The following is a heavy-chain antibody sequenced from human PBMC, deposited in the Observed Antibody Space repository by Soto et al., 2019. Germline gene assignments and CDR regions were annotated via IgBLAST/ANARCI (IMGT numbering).Heavy chain of an antibody. D-gene: IGHD3-9*01. Sequence: SETLSLTCAVSGGSINSRYWWSWVRQSPGKGLEWIGEIYHSGSTNYNPSLKSRVTISVDKSKNQFSLKLSSVTAADTAVYYCARHSPDFDWLSQFDYWGQGTLVTVSS. J-gene: IGHJ4*02. CDR1: GGSINSRYW. CDR2: IYHSGST. V-gene: IGHV4-4*02. CDR3: ARHSPDFDWLSQFDY.